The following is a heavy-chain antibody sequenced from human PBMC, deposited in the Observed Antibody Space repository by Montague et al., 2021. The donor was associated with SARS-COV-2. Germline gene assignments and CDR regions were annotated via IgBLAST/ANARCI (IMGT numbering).Heavy chain of an antibody. CDR1: GGSFSGYY. CDR2: INHSGST. Sequence: SETLSLTCAVDGGSFSGYYWSWIRQPPGKGLEWIGEINHSGSTNXKPSLKSRVTISVATSKTQCSLKLSSVTAADAAVYYCARGRRILLWFGELLSGGDYYGMDVWGQGTTVTVSS. V-gene: IGHV4-34*01. CDR3: ARGRRILLWFGELLSGGDYYGMDV. D-gene: IGHD3-10*01. J-gene: IGHJ6*02.